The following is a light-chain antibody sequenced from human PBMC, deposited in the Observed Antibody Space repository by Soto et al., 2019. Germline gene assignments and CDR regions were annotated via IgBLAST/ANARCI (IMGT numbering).Light chain of an antibody. CDR3: SSYAGSDNLYV. CDR2: EVN. J-gene: IGLJ1*01. CDR1: SSDVGGYHY. V-gene: IGLV2-8*01. Sequence: QSALTQPPSASGSPGQSVTISCTGSSSDVGGYHYVSWYQQHPGKAPKLIIYEVNERPSGVPDRFSGSKSGNTASLTVSGLQADDEDDYYCSSYAGSDNLYVFGTGTKVTVL.